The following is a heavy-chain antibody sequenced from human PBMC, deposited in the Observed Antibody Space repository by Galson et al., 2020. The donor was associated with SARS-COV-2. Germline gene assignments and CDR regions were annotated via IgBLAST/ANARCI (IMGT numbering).Heavy chain of an antibody. V-gene: IGHV1-24*01. D-gene: IGHD3-22*01. CDR2: FDPEDGET. J-gene: IGHJ5*02. Sequence: ASVKVSCKVSGYTLTELSMHWERQAPGKGLEWMGGFDPEDGETIYAQKFQGRVTMTEDTSTDTAYMELSSLRSEDTAVYYCATAFSYYYDSSVSSWGQGTLVTVSS. CDR1: GYTLTELS. CDR3: ATAFSYYYDSSVSS.